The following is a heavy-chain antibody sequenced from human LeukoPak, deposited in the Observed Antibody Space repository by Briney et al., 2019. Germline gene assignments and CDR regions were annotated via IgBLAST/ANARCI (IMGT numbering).Heavy chain of an antibody. CDR3: AREGCSGGSYNSIEYFQH. D-gene: IGHD2-15*01. CDR1: GGSISSYY. CDR2: IYTSGYT. V-gene: IGHV4-4*07. Sequence: SETLSLTCTVSGGSISSYYWSWIRQPAGKGLEWIGRIYTSGYTDYNPFLKSRVTMSVDTSKNQFSLNLSSVTAADTAVYYCAREGCSGGSYNSIEYFQHWGQGTLVTVSS. J-gene: IGHJ1*01.